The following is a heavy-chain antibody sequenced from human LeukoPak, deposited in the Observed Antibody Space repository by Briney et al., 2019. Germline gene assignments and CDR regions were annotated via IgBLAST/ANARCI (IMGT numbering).Heavy chain of an antibody. J-gene: IGHJ4*02. D-gene: IGHD3-3*01. CDR2: IYYSGST. Sequence: SETLSLTCTVSGGSISSGDYYWSWIRQPPGKGLEWIGYIYYSGSTYYNPSLKSRVTISVDTSKSQFSLKLSSVTAADTAVYCCARVAYDFWSGSQTVDYWGQGTLVTVSS. V-gene: IGHV4-30-4*08. CDR3: ARVAYDFWSGSQTVDY. CDR1: GGSISSGDYY.